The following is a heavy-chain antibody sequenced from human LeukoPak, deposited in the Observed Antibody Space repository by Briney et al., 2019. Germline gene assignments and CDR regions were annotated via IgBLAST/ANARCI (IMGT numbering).Heavy chain of an antibody. J-gene: IGHJ4*02. CDR3: AKTRRDGYNFYYFDY. V-gene: IGHV3-23*01. Sequence: GGSLRLSCAASGFTFSSYAMSWVRQAPGKGLEWVSAISGSGGSTYYADSVKGRFTISRDNSKNTLYLQMNSLRAEDTAVHYCAKTRRDGYNFYYFDYWGQGTLVTVSS. CDR1: GFTFSSYA. CDR2: ISGSGGST. D-gene: IGHD5-24*01.